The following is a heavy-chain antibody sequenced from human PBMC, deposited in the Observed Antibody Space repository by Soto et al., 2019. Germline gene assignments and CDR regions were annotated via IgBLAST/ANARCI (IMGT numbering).Heavy chain of an antibody. CDR1: GGSFSSYA. CDR3: ARDVWQQLVGDFYYYYGMDV. Sequence: QVQLVQSGAEVKEPGSSVKVSCKASGGSFSSYAISWVRQAPGQGLEWLGGIVPILETPSYAQKLQVRVSITADESTSTPYMELSSVRSEDTAVYYCARDVWQQLVGDFYYYYGMDVWGQGTTVTVSS. CDR2: IVPILETP. V-gene: IGHV1-69*01. D-gene: IGHD1-1*01. J-gene: IGHJ6*02.